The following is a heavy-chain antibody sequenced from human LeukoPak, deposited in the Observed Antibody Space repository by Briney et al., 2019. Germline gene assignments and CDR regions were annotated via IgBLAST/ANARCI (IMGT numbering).Heavy chain of an antibody. V-gene: IGHV4-34*01. CDR1: GGSFSGYY. Sequence: SETLSLTCAVYGGSFSGYYWDWIRQPPGKGLEWIGEINHSGSTNYNPSLKSRVTISVDTSKNQFSLKLSSVTAADTAVYYCAGGTAVAGDYFDYWGQGTLVTVSS. CDR3: AGGTAVAGDYFDY. D-gene: IGHD6-19*01. J-gene: IGHJ4*02. CDR2: INHSGST.